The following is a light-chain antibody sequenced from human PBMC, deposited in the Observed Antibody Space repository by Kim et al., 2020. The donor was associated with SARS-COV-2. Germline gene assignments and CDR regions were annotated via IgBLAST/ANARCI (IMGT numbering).Light chain of an antibody. CDR1: SGSIARNY. CDR2: EDN. Sequence: TVTISCTRSSGSIARNYVQWYQQRPGSAPTTVIYEDNQRPSGVPDRFSGSLDSSSNSASLTISGLKTEDEADYYCQSYDSSTWVFGGGTQLTVL. CDR3: QSYDSSTWV. V-gene: IGLV6-57*03. J-gene: IGLJ3*02.